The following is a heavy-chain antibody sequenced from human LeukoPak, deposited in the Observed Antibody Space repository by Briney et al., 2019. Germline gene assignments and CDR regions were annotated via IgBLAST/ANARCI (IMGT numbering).Heavy chain of an antibody. D-gene: IGHD1-14*01. J-gene: IGHJ4*02. CDR3: AKYRTTSAPPRNFDY. V-gene: IGHV3-23*01. Sequence: GGSLRLSCAASGFTFSSYAMSWVRQAPGKGLEWVSAISGSGGSTYYADSVKGRFTISRDNSKNVLYLQMSSLRDNDTAVYYCAKYRTTSAPPRNFDYWGQGTLVTVSS. CDR1: GFTFSSYA. CDR2: ISGSGGST.